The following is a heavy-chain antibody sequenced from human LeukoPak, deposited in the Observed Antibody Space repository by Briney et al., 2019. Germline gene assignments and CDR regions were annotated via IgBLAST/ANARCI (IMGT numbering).Heavy chain of an antibody. Sequence: GGSLRLSCAASGFTFSNAWMSWVRQAPGKGLEWVGRINSKTDGGTTDYAAPVKGRFTISRDDSKNTLYLQMNSLKTEDTAVYYCTTGGDQGGRTQYHIDYWGQGTLVTVSS. CDR2: INSKTDGGTT. CDR3: TTGGDQGGRTQYHIDY. J-gene: IGHJ4*02. D-gene: IGHD4-23*01. V-gene: IGHV3-15*01. CDR1: GFTFSNAW.